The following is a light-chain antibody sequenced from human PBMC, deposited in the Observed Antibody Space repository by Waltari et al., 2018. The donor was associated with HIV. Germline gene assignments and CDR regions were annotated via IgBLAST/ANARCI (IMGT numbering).Light chain of an antibody. J-gene: IGKJ3*01. CDR1: QGMSSP. CDR2: DAS. CDR3: QQFNSYPLT. V-gene: IGKV1-13*02. Sequence: AIQLTQSPSSLSASIGDRVTITCRASQGMSSPLAWYQQKPGNIPKLLIYDASTLQGGVPSTFSGSGSGTDFTLTISYLQPEDFATYYCQQFNSYPLTFGPGTKVDIK.